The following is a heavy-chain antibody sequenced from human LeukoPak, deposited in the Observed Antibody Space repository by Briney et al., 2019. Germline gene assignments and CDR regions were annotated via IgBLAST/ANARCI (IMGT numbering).Heavy chain of an antibody. CDR3: ARRPSYCSGGSCYSGDPFDP. Sequence: GESLKISCKGSGYSFTSYWIGWVRQMPGKGLEWIGIIYPGDSDTRYSPSFQGQVTISADKSISTAYLQWSSLKASDTAMYYCARRPSYCSGGSCYSGDPFDPWGQGTLVTVSS. V-gene: IGHV5-51*01. D-gene: IGHD2-15*01. J-gene: IGHJ5*02. CDR2: IYPGDSDT. CDR1: GYSFTSYW.